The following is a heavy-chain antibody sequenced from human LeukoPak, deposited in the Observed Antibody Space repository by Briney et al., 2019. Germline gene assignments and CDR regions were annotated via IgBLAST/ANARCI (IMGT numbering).Heavy chain of an antibody. V-gene: IGHV3-66*01. Sequence: GGSLRLSCAASGFTVGSNYMSWVRQAPGKGLEWVSVIYSGGITYYADSVKGRFTVSRDNARGSLYLQMNSLRGEDTAVYYCARRATVTYHGMDVWGQGTTVTVSS. J-gene: IGHJ6*02. CDR1: GFTVGSNY. CDR3: ARRATVTYHGMDV. D-gene: IGHD4-17*01. CDR2: IYSGGIT.